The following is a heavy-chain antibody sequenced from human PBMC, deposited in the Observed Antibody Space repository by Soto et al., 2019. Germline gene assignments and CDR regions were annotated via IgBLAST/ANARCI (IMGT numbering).Heavy chain of an antibody. V-gene: IGHV3-30-3*01. Sequence: QVQLVESGGGVVQLGMSLRLACAASGFTFSSYAMHWVRQAPGKGLEWVAVISYDGINKYYADSVKGRFTISRDNSKNTLYLQMNSLGAEDTAVYYCARGPANYYDSSGFNWYFDLWGRGTLVTVSS. CDR1: GFTFSSYA. CDR2: ISYDGINK. CDR3: ARGPANYYDSSGFNWYFDL. D-gene: IGHD3-22*01. J-gene: IGHJ2*01.